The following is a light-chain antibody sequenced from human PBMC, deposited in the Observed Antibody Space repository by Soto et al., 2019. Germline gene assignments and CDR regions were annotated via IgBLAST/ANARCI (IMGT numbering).Light chain of an antibody. CDR3: QHFDDVPFT. V-gene: IGKV1-33*01. CDR2: DAS. Sequence: DIQMTQSPSSLSASVGDRVTIACRASQDIRIYLNWYQQKPGKAPKLLIYDASNLETGVPSRFSGSGSGTDFTFTISNVQPEDIATYYCQHFDDVPFTFGPGTKVDIK. CDR1: QDIRIY. J-gene: IGKJ3*01.